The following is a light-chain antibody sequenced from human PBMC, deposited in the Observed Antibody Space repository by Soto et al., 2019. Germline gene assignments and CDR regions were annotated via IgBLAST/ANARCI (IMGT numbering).Light chain of an antibody. CDR3: LQDYNYPWT. V-gene: IGKV1-6*01. J-gene: IGKJ1*01. CDR2: AAS. CDR1: QGIRND. Sequence: AIPMTQSPSSLSASVGDRVTITCRASQGIRNDLGWSQQKPGKAPKLLIYAASSLQSGVPSRFSGSGPGTDFTLTISSLQPEDFATYYCLQDYNYPWTFGQGTKVEIK.